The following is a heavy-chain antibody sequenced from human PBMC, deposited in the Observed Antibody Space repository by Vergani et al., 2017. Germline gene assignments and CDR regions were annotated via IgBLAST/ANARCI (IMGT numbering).Heavy chain of an antibody. V-gene: IGHV3-30*03. D-gene: IGHD2-2*01. CDR3: AREWDAYQLSNGFDI. Sequence: QVQLVESGGGVVQLGRSLRLSCAASGFTLRNYAMNWVRQAPGKGLEWVGVISHDERNKEYGDSVKGRFTISRDISKNTVYVEMNSLRPDDTAVYYCAREWDAYQLSNGFDIWGEGTMVTVSS. CDR1: GFTLRNYA. CDR2: ISHDERNK. J-gene: IGHJ3*02.